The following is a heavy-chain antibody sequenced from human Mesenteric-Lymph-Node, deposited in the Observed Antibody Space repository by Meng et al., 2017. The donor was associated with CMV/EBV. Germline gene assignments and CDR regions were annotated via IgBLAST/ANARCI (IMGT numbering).Heavy chain of an antibody. CDR1: GGSFSGYY. CDR2: INHSGST. Sequence: QVRSQQWAPGLLNASETLSLPCAVYGGSFSGYYWNWIRQPPGKGLGWIGEINHSGSTNYNPSLKSRVTISVDTSKNQFSLKLSSVTAADTAVYYCARHQRWLKSEGGFNYWGQGTLVTVSS. V-gene: IGHV4-34*01. J-gene: IGHJ4*02. D-gene: IGHD4-23*01. CDR3: ARHQRWLKSEGGFNY.